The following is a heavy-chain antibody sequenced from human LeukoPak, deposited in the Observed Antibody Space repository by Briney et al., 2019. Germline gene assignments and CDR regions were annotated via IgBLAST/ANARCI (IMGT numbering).Heavy chain of an antibody. CDR2: IREDGSEK. V-gene: IGHV3-7*01. Sequence: GSLRLSCSTSGFTFGDYPMSWFRQAPGKGLEWVANIREDGSEKYYVDSVKGRFTISRDNAKNSLYLQMNSLRAEGTAVYYCARRPGGYYDSNGILEYFDYWGQGTLVTVSS. D-gene: IGHD3-22*01. CDR1: GFTFGDYP. CDR3: ARRPGGYYDSNGILEYFDY. J-gene: IGHJ4*02.